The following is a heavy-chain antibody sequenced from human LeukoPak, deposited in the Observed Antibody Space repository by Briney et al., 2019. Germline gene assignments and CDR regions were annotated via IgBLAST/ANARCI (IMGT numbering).Heavy chain of an antibody. CDR2: IYYSGST. CDR1: GGSISSYY. J-gene: IGHJ5*02. CDR3: ARDYYGSGSYYTRCLDT. Sequence: PSETLSLICTVSGGSISSYYWSWIRQPPGKGLEWIGYIYYSGSTNYNPSLKSRVTISVDTSKNQFSLKLSSVTAADTAVYYCARDYYGSGSYYTRCLDTWGEGTLVTVSS. V-gene: IGHV4-59*01. D-gene: IGHD3-10*01.